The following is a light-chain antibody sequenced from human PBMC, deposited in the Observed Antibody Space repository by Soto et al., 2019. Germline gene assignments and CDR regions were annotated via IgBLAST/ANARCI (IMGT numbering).Light chain of an antibody. Sequence: EIVLTQSPGTLSLSPGERATLSCRASQSVSSSYLAWYKQNPGQAPRLLIYGASSRATGIPDRFSGSGSETDFTLTISRLEPEDFTVYYCQQYGSSSWTFGQGTKVEIK. V-gene: IGKV3-20*01. J-gene: IGKJ1*01. CDR1: QSVSSSY. CDR3: QQYGSSSWT. CDR2: GAS.